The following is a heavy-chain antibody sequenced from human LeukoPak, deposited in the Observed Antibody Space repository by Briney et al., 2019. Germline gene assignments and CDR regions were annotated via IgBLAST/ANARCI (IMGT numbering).Heavy chain of an antibody. V-gene: IGHV3-33*08. CDR3: ARDQEYYDSSGYYYVGTPDY. CDR1: GFTFSSYG. Sequence: GGSLRLSCAASGFTFSSYGMPWVRQAPGKGLEWVAVIWYDGSNKYYADSVKGRFTISRGNSKNTLYLQMNSLRAEDTAVYYCARDQEYYDSSGYYYVGTPDYWGQGTLVTVSS. J-gene: IGHJ4*02. D-gene: IGHD3-22*01. CDR2: IWYDGSNK.